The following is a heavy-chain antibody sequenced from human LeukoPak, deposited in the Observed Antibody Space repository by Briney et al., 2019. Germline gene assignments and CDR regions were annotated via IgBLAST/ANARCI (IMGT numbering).Heavy chain of an antibody. J-gene: IGHJ4*02. CDR1: GFTFSSYA. CDR3: AKSKGGDFWSGSYYFDY. Sequence: GGSLRLSCAAPGFTFSSYAMSWVRQAPGKGLEWVSAISGSGGSTYYADSVKGRFTISRDNSRNTLYLQMNSLRAEDTAVYYCAKSKGGDFWSGSYYFDYWGQGTLVTVSS. D-gene: IGHD3-3*01. CDR2: ISGSGGST. V-gene: IGHV3-23*01.